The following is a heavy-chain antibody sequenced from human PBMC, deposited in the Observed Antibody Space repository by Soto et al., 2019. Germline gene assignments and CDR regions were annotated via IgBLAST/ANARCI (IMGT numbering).Heavy chain of an antibody. CDR1: GFTFSSYA. J-gene: IGHJ4*02. V-gene: IGHV3-23*01. D-gene: IGHD1-26*01. CDR2: ISGSGGST. CDR3: AKDPGGAVGAGYYFGY. Sequence: PGGSLRLSCAASGFTFSSYAMSWVRQAPGKGLEWVSAISGSGGSTYYADSVKGRFTISRDNSKNTLYLQMNSLRAEDTAVYYCAKDPGGAVGAGYYFGYWGQGTLVTVSS.